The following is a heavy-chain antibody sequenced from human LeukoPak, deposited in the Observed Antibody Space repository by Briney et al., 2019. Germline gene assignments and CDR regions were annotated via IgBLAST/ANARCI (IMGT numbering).Heavy chain of an antibody. D-gene: IGHD3-16*01. Sequence: GASVKVSCKASGYTFTSYGISWVRQAPGQGLEWMGWISAYNGNTNYAQKLQGRVTMTTDTSTSTAYMELRSLRSDDTAVYCCARCRTLGELPPLYDYWGQGTLVTVSS. J-gene: IGHJ4*02. V-gene: IGHV1-18*01. CDR1: GYTFTSYG. CDR3: ARCRTLGELPPLYDY. CDR2: ISAYNGNT.